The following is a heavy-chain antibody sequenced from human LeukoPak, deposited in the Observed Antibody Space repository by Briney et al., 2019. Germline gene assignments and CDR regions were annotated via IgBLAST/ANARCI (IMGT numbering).Heavy chain of an antibody. CDR1: GFTVSSNY. D-gene: IGHD5-12*01. CDR2: IYSGGST. Sequence: PGGSLRLSCAASGFTVSSNYMSWVRQAPGKGLEWVSVIYSGGSTYYADSVKGRFTISRDNSKNTLYLQMNSLRAEDTAVYYCASLAHQYSGLNSWGQGTLVTVSS. J-gene: IGHJ4*02. CDR3: ASLAHQYSGLNS. V-gene: IGHV3-53*01.